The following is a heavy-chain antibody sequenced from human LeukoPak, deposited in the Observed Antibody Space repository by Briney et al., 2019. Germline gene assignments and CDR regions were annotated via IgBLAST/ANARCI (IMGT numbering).Heavy chain of an antibody. CDR2: ISGSGGST. Sequence: GGSLRLSCAASGFTFSSYAMSWVRQAPGKGLGWVSAISGSGGSTYYADSVKGRFTISRDNSKNTLYLQMNSLRAEDTAVYYCAKDRWASGWFDPWGQGTLVTVSS. J-gene: IGHJ5*02. CDR3: AKDRWASGWFDP. CDR1: GFTFSSYA. D-gene: IGHD1-26*01. V-gene: IGHV3-23*01.